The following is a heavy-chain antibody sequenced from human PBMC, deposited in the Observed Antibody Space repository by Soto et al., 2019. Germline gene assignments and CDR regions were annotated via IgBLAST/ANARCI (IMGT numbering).Heavy chain of an antibody. D-gene: IGHD3-10*01. J-gene: IGHJ4*02. CDR3: AIVQWFGMDGRY. V-gene: IGHV4-34*02. CDR2: INHSGST. CDR1: GGSFSGYY. Sequence: QVQLQQWGAGLLKPSETLSLTCAVYGGSFSGYYWSWIRQPPGKGLEWIGEINHSGSTIYNPSLDSRVTISVDTSKNQFSLKLSSVTAADTAVYYCAIVQWFGMDGRYWGQGTLVTVSS.